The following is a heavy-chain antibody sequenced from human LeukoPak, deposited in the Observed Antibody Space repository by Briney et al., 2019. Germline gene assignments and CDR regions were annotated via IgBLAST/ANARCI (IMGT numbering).Heavy chain of an antibody. D-gene: IGHD5-24*01. J-gene: IGHJ5*02. Sequence: ASVKVSCKASGGTFSSYAISWVRQAPGQGLEWMGGIIPIFGTANYAQKFQGRVTITADESTSTAYMELSCLRSEDTAVYYCASCGGRRDGYIWLRWFDPWGQGTLVTVSS. CDR1: GGTFSSYA. V-gene: IGHV1-69*13. CDR3: ASCGGRRDGYIWLRWFDP. CDR2: IIPIFGTA.